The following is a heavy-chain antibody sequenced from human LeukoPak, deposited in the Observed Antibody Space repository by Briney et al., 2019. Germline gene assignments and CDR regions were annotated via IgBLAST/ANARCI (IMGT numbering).Heavy chain of an antibody. D-gene: IGHD5-18*01. CDR3: SAGYGMSDFDF. CDR2: IKDTKDGETI. CDR1: GFKFINAW. Sequence: GGSLRLSCAASGFKFINAWMSWVRQAPGKGLEWVGRIKDTKDGETIDYAAPVKGRITIPRDDSKNTVYLEMNSLRTEDTAVYYCSAGYGMSDFDFWGQGTLVTVSS. J-gene: IGHJ4*02. V-gene: IGHV3-15*01.